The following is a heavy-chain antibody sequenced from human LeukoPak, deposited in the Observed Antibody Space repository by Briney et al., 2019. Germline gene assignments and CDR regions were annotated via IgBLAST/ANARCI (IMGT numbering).Heavy chain of an antibody. J-gene: IGHJ4*02. D-gene: IGHD5-12*01. CDR1: GYPISSGYY. V-gene: IGHV4-61*01. CDR3: ARGYSGYDYYFDY. Sequence: PSETLSLTCTVSGYPISSGYYWGWIRQPPGKGLEWIGYIYYSGSTNYNPSLKSRVTISVDTSKNQFSLKLSSVTAADTAVYYCARGYSGYDYYFDYWGQGTLVTVSS. CDR2: IYYSGST.